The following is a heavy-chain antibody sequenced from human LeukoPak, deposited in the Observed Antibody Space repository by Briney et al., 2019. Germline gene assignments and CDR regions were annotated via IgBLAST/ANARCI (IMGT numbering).Heavy chain of an antibody. CDR3: ARASYYGGNCLIDY. J-gene: IGHJ4*02. CDR2: IYYSGST. V-gene: IGHV4-59*01. CDR1: GGSISSYY. Sequence: PSETLPLTCTVSGGSISSYYWSWIRQPPGKGLEWIGYIYYSGSTNYNPSLKSRVTISVDTSKNQFSLKLSSVTAADTAVYYCARASYYGGNCLIDYWGQGTLVTVSS. D-gene: IGHD4-23*01.